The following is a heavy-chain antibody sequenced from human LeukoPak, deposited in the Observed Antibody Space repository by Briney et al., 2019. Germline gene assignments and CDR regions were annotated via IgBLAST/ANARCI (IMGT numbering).Heavy chain of an antibody. CDR1: GGSISSSSYY. V-gene: IGHV4-39*07. J-gene: IGHJ4*02. D-gene: IGHD3-22*01. Sequence: SETLSLTCTVSGGSISSSSYYWGWIRQPPGKGLEWIGSIYYSGSTYYNPSLKSRVTISVDTSKNQFSLKLSSVTAADTAVYYCARGNYDSSGYDDYWGQGTLVTVSS. CDR3: ARGNYDSSGYDDY. CDR2: IYYSGST.